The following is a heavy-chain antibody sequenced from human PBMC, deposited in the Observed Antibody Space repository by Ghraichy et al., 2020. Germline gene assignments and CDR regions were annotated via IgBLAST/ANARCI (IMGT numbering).Heavy chain of an antibody. Sequence: GGSLRLSCAASGFTFSSYAMSWVRQAPGKRLEWVSAISGSGGSTYYADSVKGRFTISRDNSKNTLYLQMNSLRAKDTAVYYCAKDRGYYYDSSGFFDYWGQGTLVTVSS. J-gene: IGHJ4*02. CDR3: AKDRGYYYDSSGFFDY. CDR1: GFTFSSYA. D-gene: IGHD3-22*01. CDR2: ISGSGGST. V-gene: IGHV3-23*01.